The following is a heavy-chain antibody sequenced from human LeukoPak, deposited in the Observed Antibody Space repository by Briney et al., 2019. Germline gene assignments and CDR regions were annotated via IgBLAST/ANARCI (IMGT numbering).Heavy chain of an antibody. CDR3: ARSPELFYYDSSGYYRGTSDFDY. CDR2: INTDGSST. CDR1: GFTFSSYW. J-gene: IGHJ4*02. Sequence: GGSLRLSCAASGFTFSSYWIHWVRQAPGKGLVWVSRINTDGSSTSYADSVKGRFTISRDNAKNTLYLQMNSLRAEDTAVYYCARSPELFYYDSSGYYRGTSDFDYWGQGTLVTVSS. D-gene: IGHD3-22*01. V-gene: IGHV3-74*01.